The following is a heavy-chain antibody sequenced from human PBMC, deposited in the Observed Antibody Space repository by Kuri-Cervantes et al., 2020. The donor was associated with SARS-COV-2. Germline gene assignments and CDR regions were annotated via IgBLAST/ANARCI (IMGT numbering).Heavy chain of an antibody. D-gene: IGHD2-8*01. CDR1: GFMFNRYA. J-gene: IGHJ4*02. V-gene: IGHV3-30*04. CDR2: ISFDGSIK. Sequence: GESLKISCAASGFMFNRYAMHWVRQAPGKGLEWVAYISFDGSIKDHIVSGKGRFTISRDNSQNTLFLQVNSLRSEDTAVYHCVRDRLGVHDSWGQGTLVTVSS. CDR3: VRDRLGVHDS.